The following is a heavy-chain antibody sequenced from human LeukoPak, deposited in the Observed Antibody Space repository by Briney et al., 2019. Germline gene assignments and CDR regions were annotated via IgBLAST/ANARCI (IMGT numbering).Heavy chain of an antibody. CDR2: ISGSGGST. CDR3: AKAQVIVVVIAHFDY. Sequence: VQLVESGGGVVQPGRSLRLSCAASGFTFSSYAMSWVRQAPGKGLEWVSAISGSGGSTYYADSVKGRFTISRDNSKNTLYLQMNSLRAEDTAVYYCAKAQVIVVVIAHFDYWGQGTLVTVSS. CDR1: GFTFSSYA. V-gene: IGHV3-23*04. J-gene: IGHJ4*02. D-gene: IGHD3-22*01.